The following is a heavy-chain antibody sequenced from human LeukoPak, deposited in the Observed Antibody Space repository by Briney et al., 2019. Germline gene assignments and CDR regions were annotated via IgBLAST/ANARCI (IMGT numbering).Heavy chain of an antibody. CDR1: GFTFSSYW. CDR2: INSDGGST. CDR3: AFSGSYYEGYFDY. D-gene: IGHD1-26*01. J-gene: IGHJ4*02. Sequence: GGSLRLSCAASGFTFSSYWMHWVRQAPGKGLVWVSRINSDGGSTSYADSVKGRFTISRGNAKNTLHLQMNSLRAEDTAVYYCAFSGSYYEGYFDYWGQGTLVTVSS. V-gene: IGHV3-74*01.